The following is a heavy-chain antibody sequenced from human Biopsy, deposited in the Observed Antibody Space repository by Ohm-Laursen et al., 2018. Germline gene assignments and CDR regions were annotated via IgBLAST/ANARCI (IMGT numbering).Heavy chain of an antibody. CDR1: GYTFTSHD. J-gene: IGHJ4*02. V-gene: IGHV1-8*01. CDR2: MSPNTGNT. D-gene: IGHD1-26*01. Sequence: ASVKVSCNASGYTFTSHDINWVRQAPGQGLEWMGWMSPNTGNTVYAQRFQDRVTMTSDTSTGTAYMELTSLTSDDTAVYFCARWETTLGRSLDSWGQGTLVAVSS. CDR3: ARWETTLGRSLDS.